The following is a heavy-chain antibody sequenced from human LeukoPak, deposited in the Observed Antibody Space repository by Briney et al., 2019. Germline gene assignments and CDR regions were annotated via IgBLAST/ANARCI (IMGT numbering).Heavy chain of an antibody. J-gene: IGHJ4*02. CDR1: AYTFTDYY. CDR3: ARADWNYANY. Sequence: ASVKVSCKASAYTFTDYYIHWVRQAPGQGLEWMGWINPNSGGTSYAQKFQGKVTMTRDTSISTAYMELSSLRSDDTAVYYCARADWNYANYWGQGTLVTVSS. CDR2: INPNSGGT. V-gene: IGHV1-2*02. D-gene: IGHD1-7*01.